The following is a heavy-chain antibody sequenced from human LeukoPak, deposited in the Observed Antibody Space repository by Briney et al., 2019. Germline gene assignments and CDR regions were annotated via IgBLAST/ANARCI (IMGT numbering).Heavy chain of an antibody. J-gene: IGHJ6*03. CDR2: ITTYKGNT. CDR3: AAYYDILTGYSYYYYMDV. D-gene: IGHD3-9*01. CDR1: GYTFTTYG. Sequence: ASVKVSCKASGYTFTTYGINWVRQAPGQGLEWMGWITTYKGNTNYAQKLQGRVTMTTDTSTSTAYMELSSLRSEDTAVYYCAAYYDILTGYSYYYYMDVWGKGTTVTVSS. V-gene: IGHV1-18*01.